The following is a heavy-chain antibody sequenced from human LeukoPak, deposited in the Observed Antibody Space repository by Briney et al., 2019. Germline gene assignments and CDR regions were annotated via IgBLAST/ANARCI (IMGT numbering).Heavy chain of an antibody. CDR2: IKEDGSEK. CDR3: ARDRAVAGLFDY. J-gene: IGHJ4*02. CDR1: GFTFSTYW. V-gene: IGHV3-7*01. D-gene: IGHD6-19*01. Sequence: GGSLRLSCAASGFTFSTYWMSWVRQAPGKGLEWVGNIKEDGSEKNYVDSVKGRFTISRDNTKNSVYLQMNSLRAEDTAVYYCARDRAVAGLFDYWGQGTLVTVSS.